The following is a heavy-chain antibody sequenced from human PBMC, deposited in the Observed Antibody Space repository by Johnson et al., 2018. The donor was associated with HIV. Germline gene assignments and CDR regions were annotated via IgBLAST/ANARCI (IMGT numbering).Heavy chain of an antibody. V-gene: IGHV3-30*18. Sequence: QVQLVESGGGVVQPGRSLRLSCVASGFTFSSYGMHWVRQAPGTGLEWVAIVSYDGSKKYYPDSVKGRFTISRDNSKNPLYLQMDSLRAEATAVYYCAKIRTSGTGDAFDIWGQGTMVTVSS. CDR1: GFTFSSYG. CDR3: AKIRTSGTGDAFDI. D-gene: IGHD1-14*01. CDR2: VSYDGSKK. J-gene: IGHJ3*02.